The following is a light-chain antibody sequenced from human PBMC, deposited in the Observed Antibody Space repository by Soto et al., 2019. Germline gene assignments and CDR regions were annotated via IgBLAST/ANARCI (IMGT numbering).Light chain of an antibody. CDR3: ASSTSDSIYV. Sequence: QSALTQPSSVSGSPGQSITISCTGTISDVGGNKYVSWYQQYPGKVPKLLINKVTNRPSGVSYRFSGSKSGNTASLTISALLAEDEADYFCASSTSDSIYVFGTGTKVTVL. V-gene: IGLV2-14*01. CDR2: KVT. J-gene: IGLJ1*01. CDR1: ISDVGGNKY.